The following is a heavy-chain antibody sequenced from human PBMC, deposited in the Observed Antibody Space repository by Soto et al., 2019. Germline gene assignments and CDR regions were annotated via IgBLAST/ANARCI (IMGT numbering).Heavy chain of an antibody. V-gene: IGHV4-4*02. D-gene: IGHD3-22*01. J-gene: IGHJ3*02. CDR1: GGSISSNW. Sequence: SETLSLTCTVSGGSISSNWWSWVRQPPGKGLEWIGEIYHSGSTNYNPSLKSRVTISVDKSKNQFSLKLSSVTAADTAVYYCAREEYYYDSIAFDIWGQGTMVTVS. CDR3: AREEYYYDSIAFDI. CDR2: IYHSGST.